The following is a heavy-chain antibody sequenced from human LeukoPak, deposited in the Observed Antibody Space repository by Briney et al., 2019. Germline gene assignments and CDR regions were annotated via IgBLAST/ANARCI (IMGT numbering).Heavy chain of an antibody. Sequence: PSETLSLTCAVYGGSFSGYYWSWIRQPPGKGLEWIGEINHSGSTNYNPSLKSRVTISVDTSKNQFSLKLSSVTAADTAVYYCASSPRNYYGSGSAPLGFDPWGQGTLVTVSS. D-gene: IGHD3-10*01. CDR1: GGSFSGYY. CDR3: ASSPRNYYGSGSAPLGFDP. CDR2: INHSGST. J-gene: IGHJ5*02. V-gene: IGHV4-34*01.